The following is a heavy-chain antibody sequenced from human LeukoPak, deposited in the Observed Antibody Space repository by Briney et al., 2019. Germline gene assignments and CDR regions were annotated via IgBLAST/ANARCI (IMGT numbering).Heavy chain of an antibody. D-gene: IGHD6-19*01. CDR2: IEKDGSEI. Sequence: GGSLRLSCAASGFTFSNYWMNWVRQAPGKGMEWVAIIEKDGSEILYVDSVKGRFTISRDNAKNSLYLQMNGLRAEGTAVYYCAAGAGWLIDWWGQGTLVTVSS. CDR3: AAGAGWLIDW. CDR1: GFTFSNYW. V-gene: IGHV3-7*01. J-gene: IGHJ4*02.